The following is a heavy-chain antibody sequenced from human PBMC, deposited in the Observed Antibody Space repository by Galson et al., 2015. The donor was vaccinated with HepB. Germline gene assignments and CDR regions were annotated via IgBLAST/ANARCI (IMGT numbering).Heavy chain of an antibody. CDR3: MTPLIYSDTYLDY. Sequence: SLRLSCAVSGLSFSEYAMHWVRQAPGKGLEYVATINTNGGSTYYVDSVKGRFTISRDNSKNALYLQMSSLRTEDTAVYYCMTPLIYSDTYLDYWGQGTLVTVSS. CDR1: GLSFSEYA. J-gene: IGHJ4*02. CDR2: INTNGGST. V-gene: IGHV3-64D*06. D-gene: IGHD2-15*01.